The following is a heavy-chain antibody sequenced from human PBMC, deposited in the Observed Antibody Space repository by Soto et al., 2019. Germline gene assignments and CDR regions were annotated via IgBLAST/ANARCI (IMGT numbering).Heavy chain of an antibody. D-gene: IGHD2-15*01. CDR2: IKSKTAGGTT. V-gene: IGHV3-15*01. J-gene: IGHJ6*02. CDR3: TTDPVNLYCSGGSCYSAGYYYGMDV. CDR1: GFTFSNAW. Sequence: GGSLRLSCAASGFTFSNAWMSWVRQAPGKGLEWVGRIKSKTAGGTTDYAAPVKGRFTISRDDSKNTLYLQMNSLKTEDTAVYYCTTDPVNLYCSGGSCYSAGYYYGMDVWGQGTTVTVSS.